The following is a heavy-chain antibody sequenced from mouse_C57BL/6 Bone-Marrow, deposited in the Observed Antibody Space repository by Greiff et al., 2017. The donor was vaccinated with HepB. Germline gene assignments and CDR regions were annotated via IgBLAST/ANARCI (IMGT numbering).Heavy chain of an antibody. J-gene: IGHJ1*03. D-gene: IGHD2-2*01. CDR1: GYSFTSYY. CDR3: ARERMVTTWYFDV. Sequence: QVQLQQSGPELVKPGASVKISCKASGYSFTSYYIHWVKQRPGQGLEWIGWIYPGSGNTKYNEKFKGKATLTADTSSSTAYMQLSSLTSEDSAVYYCARERMVTTWYFDVWGTGTTVTVSS. V-gene: IGHV1-66*01. CDR2: IYPGSGNT.